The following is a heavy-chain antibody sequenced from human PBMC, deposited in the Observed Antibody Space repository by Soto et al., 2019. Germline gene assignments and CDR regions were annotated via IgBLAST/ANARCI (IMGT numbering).Heavy chain of an antibody. CDR1: GFTFSDYG. V-gene: IGHV3-33*06. CDR2: IWYDGSNR. J-gene: IGHJ6*02. CDR3: AKDLNYYPSGIYPHGMDV. Sequence: QVQLVESGGGVVQPGRSLRLSCAASGFTFSDYGMHWVRQAPGKGLEWVAVIWYDGSNRYYADSVNGRFTISRDNSKNTVYLQMNSLRAEDTAVYYCAKDLNYYPSGIYPHGMDVWGQGTTVIVSS. D-gene: IGHD3-10*01.